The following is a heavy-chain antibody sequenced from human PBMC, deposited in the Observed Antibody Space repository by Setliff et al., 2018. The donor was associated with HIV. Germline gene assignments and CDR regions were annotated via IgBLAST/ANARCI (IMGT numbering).Heavy chain of an antibody. D-gene: IGHD3-10*01. CDR2: IYYSGTT. J-gene: IGHJ3*02. CDR3: ARGSRGDGAAFDI. CDR1: GGSISSYY. V-gene: IGHV4-59*08. Sequence: SETLSLTCTVSGGSISSYYWSWIRQPPGKGLEWIAYIYYSGTTNYNPSLTSRVTISVDTSKNQFSLKLNSVTAADTAVYYCARGSRGDGAAFDIWGQGTMVTVS.